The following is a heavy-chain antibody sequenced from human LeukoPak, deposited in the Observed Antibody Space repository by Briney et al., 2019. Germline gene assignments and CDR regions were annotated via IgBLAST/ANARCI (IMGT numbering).Heavy chain of an antibody. D-gene: IGHD3-3*01. CDR1: GYTFTSYG. CDR3: ARDSPSLRFLEWLSRTNWFDP. V-gene: IGHV1-18*01. CDR2: ISAYNGNT. J-gene: IGHJ5*02. Sequence: ASVKVSCKASGYTFTSYGISWVRQAPGQGLEWMGWISAYNGNTNYAQKPQGRVTMTTDTSTSTAYMELRSLRSDDTAVYYCARDSPSLRFLEWLSRTNWFDPWGQGTLVTVSS.